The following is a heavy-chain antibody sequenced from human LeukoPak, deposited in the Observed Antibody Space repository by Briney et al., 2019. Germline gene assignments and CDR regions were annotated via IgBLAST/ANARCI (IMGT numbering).Heavy chain of an antibody. CDR1: GDSVSSNSAA. Sequence: SQTLSLTCAISGDSVSSNSAAWNWIRQSPSGGLEWLGRTYYRSKWYNDYAVSVKSRITINPDTSKNQFSLQLNSVTPEDTAVYYCARVDIVATDAFDIWGQGTMVTVSS. D-gene: IGHD5-12*01. J-gene: IGHJ3*02. CDR3: ARVDIVATDAFDI. V-gene: IGHV6-1*01. CDR2: TYYRSKWYN.